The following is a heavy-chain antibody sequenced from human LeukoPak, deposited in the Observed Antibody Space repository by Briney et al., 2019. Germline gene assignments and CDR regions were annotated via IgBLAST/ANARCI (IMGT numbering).Heavy chain of an antibody. D-gene: IGHD3-3*01. Sequence: SETLSLTCAVYGASYNAYYWSWIRQPPGKGLELIGDIDHRGTATYNPSLKSRLTISADASKNQFSLKLNSVTDADTAVYYCAVGITILGVAASFDSWGQGNLVIVSS. V-gene: IGHV4-34*01. CDR3: AVGITILGVAASFDS. CDR1: GASYNAYY. CDR2: IDHRGTA. J-gene: IGHJ4*02.